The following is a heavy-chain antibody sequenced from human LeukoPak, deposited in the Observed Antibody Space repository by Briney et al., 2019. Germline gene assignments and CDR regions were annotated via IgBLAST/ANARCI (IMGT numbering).Heavy chain of an antibody. J-gene: IGHJ6*03. CDR2: MNPNSGNT. Sequence: GASVKVSCKASGYTFTSYDINWVRQATGQGLEWMGWMNPNSGNTGYAQKFQGRVTITRNTSISTAYMELSSLRSEDTAVYYCARGRRAVRGVIRYYYYMDVWGKGTTVTVSS. CDR3: ARGRRAVRGVIRYYYYMDV. D-gene: IGHD3-10*01. V-gene: IGHV1-8*03. CDR1: GYTFTSYD.